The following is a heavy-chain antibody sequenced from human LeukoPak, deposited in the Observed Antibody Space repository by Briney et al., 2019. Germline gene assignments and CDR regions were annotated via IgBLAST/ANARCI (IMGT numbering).Heavy chain of an antibody. V-gene: IGHV3-48*01. CDR3: ARDEEELFDY. CDR1: GFTFSDYY. J-gene: IGHJ4*02. CDR2: ISSSSSTI. D-gene: IGHD3-10*01. Sequence: GGSLRLSCAASGFTFSDYYMNWVRQAPGKGLEWVSYISSSSSTIYYADSVKGRFTISRDNAKNSLYLQMNSLRAEDTAVYYCARDEEELFDYWGQGTLVTVSS.